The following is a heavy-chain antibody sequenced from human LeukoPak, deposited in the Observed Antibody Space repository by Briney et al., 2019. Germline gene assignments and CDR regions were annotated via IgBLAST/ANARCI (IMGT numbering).Heavy chain of an antibody. CDR3: ARDYYGSGSHNWFYP. J-gene: IGHJ5*02. CDR1: GGSISSGGYS. Sequence: SETLSLTCVVSGGSISSGGYSWSWIRQAPGKGLEWIGYIYHSGSTYYNPSLKSRVTISVDRSKNQFSLKLSSVTAADTAVYYCARDYYGSGSHNWFYPWGQGTLVTVSS. V-gene: IGHV4-30-2*01. D-gene: IGHD3-10*01. CDR2: IYHSGST.